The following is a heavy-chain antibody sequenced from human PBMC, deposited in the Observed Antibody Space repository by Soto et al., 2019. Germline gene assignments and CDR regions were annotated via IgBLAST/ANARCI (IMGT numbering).Heavy chain of an antibody. J-gene: IGHJ6*02. CDR2: IIPIFGTA. CDR1: GGTFSSYA. D-gene: IGHD1-26*01. V-gene: IGHV1-69*12. CDR3: ARVTVGATSGGYYYYGMDV. Sequence: QVQLVQSGAEVKKPGSSVKVSCKASGGTFSSYAISWVRQAPGQGLEWMGGIIPIFGTANYAQKFQGRVTITADESTSTAYMELSSLRSDDTAVYYCARVTVGATSGGYYYYGMDVWGQGTTVTVSS.